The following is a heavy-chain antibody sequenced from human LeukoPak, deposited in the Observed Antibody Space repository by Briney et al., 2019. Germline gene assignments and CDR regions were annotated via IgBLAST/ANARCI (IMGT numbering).Heavy chain of an antibody. V-gene: IGHV3-23*01. CDR3: AKGGGLTIFGGDV. CDR2: ISGSGVST. CDR1: GFTLTSYA. Sequence: GGSLRPSWAPSGFTLTSYAMSGFRKAPGRGLEWVSAISGSGVSTYYADPLKGRFHTSRDNSKNPLYLKMNSLRAEDTAVYYCAKGGGLTIFGGDVWGQGTTVTVSS. J-gene: IGHJ6*02. D-gene: IGHD3-3*01.